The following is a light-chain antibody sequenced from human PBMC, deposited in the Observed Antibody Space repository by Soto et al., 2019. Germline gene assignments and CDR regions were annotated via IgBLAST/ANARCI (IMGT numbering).Light chain of an antibody. V-gene: IGLV2-14*01. CDR3: TSYTNSGTLVV. CDR2: DVS. J-gene: IGLJ2*01. Sequence: QSALTQPASVSGSPGQSITISCTGTSSDVGGYNCVSWYQQHPGKAPKLMIYDVSNRPSGISNRFSGSKSGNTASLTISGLQAEDEADYYCTSYTNSGTLVVFGGGTKLTVL. CDR1: SSDVGGYNC.